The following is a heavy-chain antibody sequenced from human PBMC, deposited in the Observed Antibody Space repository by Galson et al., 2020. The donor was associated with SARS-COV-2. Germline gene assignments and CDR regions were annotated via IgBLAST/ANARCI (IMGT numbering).Heavy chain of an antibody. V-gene: IGHV3-30*18. Sequence: GGSLRLSCAASGFPFSSYGMHWVRQAPGKGLEWVALITYDGSSESYVDSVKGRVTISRDNSKNTLYLEVNSLRAEDTAIYYCVKEGGSYAYYYYGLDVWGHGTTVTVSS. CDR1: GFPFSSYG. D-gene: IGHD3-16*01. CDR2: ITYDGSSE. CDR3: VKEGGSYAYYYYGLDV. J-gene: IGHJ6*02.